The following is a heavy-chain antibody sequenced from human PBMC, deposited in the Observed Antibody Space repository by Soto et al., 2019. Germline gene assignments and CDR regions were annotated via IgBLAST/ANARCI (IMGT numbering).Heavy chain of an antibody. Sequence: QVQLVESGGGLVKPGGSLRLSCAASGFTFSDYHMTWIRQAPGKGLEWVSSISNSGSAIYYADSVKGRFTVSRDNTKKSLFLQMNSLRAEDTAVYFCGRGGAYSRGGFWGQGTLVTVSS. CDR2: ISNSGSAI. J-gene: IGHJ4*02. CDR3: GRGGAYSRGGF. D-gene: IGHD5-18*01. V-gene: IGHV3-11*01. CDR1: GFTFSDYH.